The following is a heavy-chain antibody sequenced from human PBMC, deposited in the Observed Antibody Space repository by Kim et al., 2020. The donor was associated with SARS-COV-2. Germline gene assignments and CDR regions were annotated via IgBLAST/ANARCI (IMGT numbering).Heavy chain of an antibody. J-gene: IGHJ1*01. D-gene: IGHD3-22*01. V-gene: IGHV1-3*01. Sequence: ASVKVSCKASGYTFTSYAMHWVRQAPGQRLEWMGWINAGNGNTKYSQKFQGRVTITRDTSASTAYMELSSLRSEDTAVYYCARGGAITMIVVVIAPGEYFQHWGQGTLVTVSS. CDR2: INAGNGNT. CDR3: ARGGAITMIVVVIAPGEYFQH. CDR1: GYTFTSYA.